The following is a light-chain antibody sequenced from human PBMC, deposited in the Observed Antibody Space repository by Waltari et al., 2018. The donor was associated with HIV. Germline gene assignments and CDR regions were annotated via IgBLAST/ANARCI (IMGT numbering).Light chain of an antibody. CDR2: SNN. V-gene: IGLV10-54*04. CDR1: SNNVGNQG. J-gene: IGLJ2*01. CDR3: SAWDSSLSAVV. Sequence: QAGLTQPPSVSKGLRQTATPTCTGNSNNVGNQGAAWLQQHQGHPPKPLPYSNNNRPSGISERFSASRSGNTASLTITGLQPEDEADYYCSAWDSSLSAVVFGGGTKLTVL.